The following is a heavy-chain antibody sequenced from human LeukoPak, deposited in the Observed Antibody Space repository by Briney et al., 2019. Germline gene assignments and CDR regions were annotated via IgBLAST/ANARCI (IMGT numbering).Heavy chain of an antibody. CDR1: GFTVSSNY. Sequence: AGGSLRLSCAASGFTVSSNYMSWVRQAPGKGLEWVSVIYSGGSTYYADSVKGRFTISRDNSKNTLYLQMNSLRAEDTAVYYCARVLSWDYYYYMDVWGKGTTVTVSS. V-gene: IGHV3-53*01. J-gene: IGHJ6*03. D-gene: IGHD3-16*01. CDR2: IYSGGST. CDR3: ARVLSWDYYYYMDV.